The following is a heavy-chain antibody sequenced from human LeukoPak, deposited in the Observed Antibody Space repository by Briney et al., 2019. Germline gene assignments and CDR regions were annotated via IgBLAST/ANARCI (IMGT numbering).Heavy chain of an antibody. J-gene: IGHJ4*02. CDR2: IRSKAYDGTT. D-gene: IGHD3-3*01. CDR1: VFTCGDYA. CDR3: TSENDVLRFLEWLLPTDY. V-gene: IGHV3-49*04. Sequence: PGGSLRLSCTASVFTCGDYAMSWVRQAPGEGLEWVGFIRSKAYDGTTEYAASVKGRFTISRDDSKSIAYLQMNSLKTEDTAVYYCTSENDVLRFLEWLLPTDYWGQGTLVTVSS.